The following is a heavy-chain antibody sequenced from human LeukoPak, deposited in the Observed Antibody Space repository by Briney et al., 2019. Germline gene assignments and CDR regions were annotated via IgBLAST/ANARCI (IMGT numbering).Heavy chain of an antibody. CDR2: ISDSGGST. CDR3: AKDYGGLINGDYAV. Sequence: PGGSLRLSCAASGFTFSSYWMSWVRQAPGMGLEWVSAISDSGGSTYYADSVKGRFTISRDNSRNTLYLQLNSLRAEDTAVYYCAKDYGGLINGDYAVWGQGTLVTVSS. J-gene: IGHJ4*02. D-gene: IGHD4-17*01. V-gene: IGHV3-23*01. CDR1: GFTFSSYW.